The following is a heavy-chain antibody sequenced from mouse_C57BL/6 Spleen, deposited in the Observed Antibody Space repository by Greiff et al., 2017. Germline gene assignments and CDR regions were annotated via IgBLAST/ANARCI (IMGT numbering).Heavy chain of an antibody. Sequence: VKLMESGPGLVQPSQSLSITCTVSGFSLTSYGVHWVRQSPGKGLEWLGVIWSGGSTDYNAAFISRLSISKDNSKSQVFFKMNSLQADDTAIYYCASHYYFDYWGQGTTLTVSS. V-gene: IGHV2-2*01. J-gene: IGHJ2*01. CDR1: GFSLTSYG. CDR3: ASHYYFDY. CDR2: IWSGGST.